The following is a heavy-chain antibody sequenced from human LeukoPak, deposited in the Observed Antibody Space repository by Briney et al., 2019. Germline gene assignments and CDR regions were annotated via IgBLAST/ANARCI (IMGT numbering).Heavy chain of an antibody. D-gene: IGHD3-22*01. J-gene: IGHJ4*02. CDR3: ASGWASDAYDSSPGDY. V-gene: IGHV1-46*01. CDR1: GYTFTSYY. CDR2: INPSGGST. Sequence: ASVKVSCEASGYTFTSYYMHWVRQAPGQGLEWMGIINPSGGSTSYAQKFQGRVTMTRDTSTSTVYMELSSLRSEDTAVYYCASGWASDAYDSSPGDYWGQGTLVTVSS.